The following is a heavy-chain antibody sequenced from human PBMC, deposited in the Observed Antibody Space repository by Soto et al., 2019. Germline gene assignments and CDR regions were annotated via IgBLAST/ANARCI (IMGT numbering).Heavy chain of an antibody. J-gene: IGHJ4*02. D-gene: IGHD3-3*01. CDR2: IYYSGST. CDR1: GGSISSSSYY. Sequence: SETLSLTCTVSGGSISSSSYYWGWIRQPPGKGLEWIGSIYYSGSTYYNPSLKSRVTISVDTSKNQFSLKLSSVTAADTAVYYCARQKIFGVVITILPFDYWGQGTLVTVFS. V-gene: IGHV4-39*01. CDR3: ARQKIFGVVITILPFDY.